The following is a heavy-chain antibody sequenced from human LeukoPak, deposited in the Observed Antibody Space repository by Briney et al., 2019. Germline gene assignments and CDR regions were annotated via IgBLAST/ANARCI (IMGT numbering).Heavy chain of an antibody. Sequence: PGGSLRLSCAASGFTFDDYGMSWVRQAPGKGLEWVSGINWNGGSTGYADSVKGRFTISRDNAKNSLYLQMNGLRAEDTALYYCARDFWSSGWYASYAFDIWGQGTMVTVSS. J-gene: IGHJ3*02. D-gene: IGHD6-19*01. CDR1: GFTFDDYG. CDR3: ARDFWSSGWYASYAFDI. CDR2: INWNGGST. V-gene: IGHV3-20*04.